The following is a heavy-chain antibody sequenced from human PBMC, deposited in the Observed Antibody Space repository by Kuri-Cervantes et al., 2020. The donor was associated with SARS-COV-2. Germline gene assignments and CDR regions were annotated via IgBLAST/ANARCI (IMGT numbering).Heavy chain of an antibody. CDR1: GGTFSSYA. Sequence: SVKVSCKASGGTFSSYAISWVRQAPGQGLEWMGGIIPILGIANYAQKFQGRVTITADKSTSTAYMGLSSLRSEDTAVYYCARDNGYCSGGSCYSLARYYYYYGMDVWGQGTTVTVSS. D-gene: IGHD2-15*01. CDR2: IIPILGIA. J-gene: IGHJ6*02. CDR3: ARDNGYCSGGSCYSLARYYYYYGMDV. V-gene: IGHV1-69*10.